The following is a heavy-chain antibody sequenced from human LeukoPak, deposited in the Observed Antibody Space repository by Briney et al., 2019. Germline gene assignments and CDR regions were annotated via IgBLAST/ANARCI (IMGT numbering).Heavy chain of an antibody. Sequence: SETLSLTCTVSGGSISGYFWAWIRRPAGKGLEWIGRIYSSGSTNYNLSLKSRVTMSVDTSKNQFSLRLSSVTAADTAVYYCAREARGGSTYFDNWGQGTLVTVSS. D-gene: IGHD1-26*01. CDR1: GGSISGYF. J-gene: IGHJ4*02. CDR2: IYSSGST. CDR3: AREARGGSTYFDN. V-gene: IGHV4-4*07.